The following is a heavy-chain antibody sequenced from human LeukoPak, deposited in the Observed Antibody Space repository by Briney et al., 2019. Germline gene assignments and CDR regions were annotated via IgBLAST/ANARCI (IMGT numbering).Heavy chain of an antibody. CDR1: GFASDDYA. D-gene: IGHD4-17*01. V-gene: IGHV3-9*02. Sequence: GRSLRLSCAASGFASDDYAMHWVWQAPGKGLEWVSGISWNSGSIGYADSVKGRFTISRDNAKNSLYLQMNSLRAEDTALYYCVKAQYGDYKIFDYWGQGTLVTVSS. CDR2: ISWNSGSI. J-gene: IGHJ4*02. CDR3: VKAQYGDYKIFDY.